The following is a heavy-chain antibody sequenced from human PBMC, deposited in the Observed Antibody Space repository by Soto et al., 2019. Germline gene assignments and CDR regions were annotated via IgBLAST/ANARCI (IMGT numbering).Heavy chain of an antibody. CDR2: INPSGGST. CDR1: GYTFTSYY. Sequence: ASVKVSCKASGYTFTSYYMHWVRQAPGQGLEWMGIINPSGGSTSYAQKFQGRVTMTRDTSTSTVYMELSGLRSEDTAVYYCARDELFTYYYDSSGYMQQSWFDPWGQGTLVTVSS. J-gene: IGHJ5*02. D-gene: IGHD3-22*01. V-gene: IGHV1-46*01. CDR3: ARDELFTYYYDSSGYMQQSWFDP.